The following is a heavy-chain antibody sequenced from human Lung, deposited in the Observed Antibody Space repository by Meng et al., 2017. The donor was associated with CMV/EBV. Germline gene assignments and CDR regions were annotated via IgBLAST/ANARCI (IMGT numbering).Heavy chain of an antibody. D-gene: IGHD3-10*01. CDR3: LRRSGGSV. Sequence: QVQFQESGPALVTPSELLSLTAAVSGDSITNHNWWAWVRQPPGKGLEWIGEIPHRGSSAYNPSLKSRVSMSIDKSKNQFSLKLTSVTAADTAVYHCLRRSGGSVWGQGTLVTVSS. CDR2: IPHRGSS. CDR1: GDSITNHNW. V-gene: IGHV4-4*02. J-gene: IGHJ1*01.